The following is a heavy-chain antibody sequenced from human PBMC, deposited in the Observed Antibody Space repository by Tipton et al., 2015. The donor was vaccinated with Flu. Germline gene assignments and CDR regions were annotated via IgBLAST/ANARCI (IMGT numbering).Heavy chain of an antibody. CDR3: TRYRGLDYYGSGSPSAYFDY. J-gene: IGHJ4*02. V-gene: IGHV3-49*04. Sequence: SLRLSCTASGFTFGDYAMSWVRQAPGTGLEWVGFIRSKAYGGTTEYAASVKGRFTISRDDSKSIAYLQMNSLKTEDTAVYYCTRYRGLDYYGSGSPSAYFDYWGQGTLVTVSS. CDR2: IRSKAYGGTT. CDR1: GFTFGDYA. D-gene: IGHD3-10*01.